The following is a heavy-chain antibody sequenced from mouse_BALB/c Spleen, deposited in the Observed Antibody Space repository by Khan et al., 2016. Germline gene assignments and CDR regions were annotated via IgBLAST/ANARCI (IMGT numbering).Heavy chain of an antibody. J-gene: IGHJ2*01. Sequence: EVQLKESGPSLVKPSQTLSLTCSVTGDSITSGFWNWIRKFPGNKLEYMGYISYSGNTFYNPSLKSRISITRDTSKNQYSLQLNSVTTEDTATYYCTKYSLFYFDYWGQGTTLTVSS. V-gene: IGHV3-8*02. CDR1: GDSITSGF. CDR2: ISYSGNT. CDR3: TKYSLFYFDY. D-gene: IGHD2-3*01.